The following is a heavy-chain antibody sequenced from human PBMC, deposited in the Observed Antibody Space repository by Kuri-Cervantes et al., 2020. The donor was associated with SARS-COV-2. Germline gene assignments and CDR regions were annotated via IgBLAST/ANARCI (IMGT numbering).Heavy chain of an antibody. V-gene: IGHV5-10-1*01. J-gene: IGHJ4*02. CDR3: AMGGVKGTAGYIFDY. CDR1: EYSFTSYW. Sequence: GESLKISCKGSEYSFTSYWISWVRQMPGKGLEWMGRIDPSDSYTNYSPSFQGHVTISADKSISTAYLQWSSLKASDTAMYYCAMGGVKGTAGYIFDYWGQGTLVTVSS. D-gene: IGHD5-24*01. CDR2: IDPSDSYT.